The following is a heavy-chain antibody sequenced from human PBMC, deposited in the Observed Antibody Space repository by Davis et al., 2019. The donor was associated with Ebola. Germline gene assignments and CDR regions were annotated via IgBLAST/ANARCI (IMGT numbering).Heavy chain of an antibody. J-gene: IGHJ6*02. CDR3: AKDITMVRGVVFYYYGMDV. CDR1: GFTFSNHA. Sequence: GESLKISCVASGFTFSNHAMHWVRQAPGKGLEWVAVTSHNERERFYGESVQGRFTISRDNSENVLYLQMNSLRTEDTALYYCAKDITMVRGVVFYYYGMDVGGQGTTVTVSS. V-gene: IGHV3-30*04. D-gene: IGHD3-10*01. CDR2: TSHNERER.